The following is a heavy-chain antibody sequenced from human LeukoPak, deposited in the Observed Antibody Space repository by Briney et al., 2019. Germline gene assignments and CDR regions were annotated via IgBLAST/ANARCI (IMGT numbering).Heavy chain of an antibody. V-gene: IGHV3-53*01. CDR1: GFTVSSNY. D-gene: IGHD6-13*01. CDR2: IYSGGST. CDR3: ARVYSSSWYLGY. Sequence: GGSLRLFCAASGFTVSSNYMSWVRQAPGKGLEWVSVIYSGGSTYYADSVNGRFTISRDNSENTLYLQMNSLRAEDTAVYYCARVYSSSWYLGYWGQGTLVTVSS. J-gene: IGHJ4*02.